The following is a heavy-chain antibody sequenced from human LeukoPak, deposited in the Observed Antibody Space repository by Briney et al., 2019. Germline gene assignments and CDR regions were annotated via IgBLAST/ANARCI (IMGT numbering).Heavy chain of an antibody. V-gene: IGHV3-21*01. J-gene: IGHJ5*02. CDR1: GFTFSSYS. Sequence: GGSLRLSCAASGFTFSSYSMNWVRQAPGKGLEWVSSISSSSSYIYYADSVKGRFTISRDNAKNSLYLQMNSLRAEDTAVYYCARALWGYDILTGYYDWFDPWGQGTLVTVSS. D-gene: IGHD3-9*01. CDR2: ISSSSSYI. CDR3: ARALWGYDILTGYYDWFDP.